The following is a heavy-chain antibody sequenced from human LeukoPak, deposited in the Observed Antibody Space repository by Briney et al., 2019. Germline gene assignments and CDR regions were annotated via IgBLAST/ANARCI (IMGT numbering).Heavy chain of an antibody. CDR2: IYYSGST. CDR3: ARARNSGYDLYYFDY. D-gene: IGHD5-12*01. V-gene: IGHV4-31*11. CDR1: GGSISGGGYY. J-gene: IGHJ4*02. Sequence: SQTLSLTCAVSGGSISGGGYYWSWIRQHPGKGLEWIGYIYYSGSTYYNPSLKSRVTISVDTSKNQFSLKLSSVTAADTAVYYCARARNSGYDLYYFDYWGQGTLVTVSS.